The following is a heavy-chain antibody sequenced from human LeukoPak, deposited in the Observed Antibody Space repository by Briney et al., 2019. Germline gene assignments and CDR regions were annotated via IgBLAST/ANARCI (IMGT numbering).Heavy chain of an antibody. CDR3: ARRSSGYYILDH. Sequence: SETLSLTCTVSGGSISSYYWSWIRQPPGKGLEWIGYIYYSGSTNYNPSLKSRVTISVDTSKNQFSLKLSSVTAADTAVYYSARRSSGYYILDHWGQGTLVTVSS. J-gene: IGHJ4*02. V-gene: IGHV4-59*08. D-gene: IGHD3-22*01. CDR1: GGSISSYY. CDR2: IYYSGST.